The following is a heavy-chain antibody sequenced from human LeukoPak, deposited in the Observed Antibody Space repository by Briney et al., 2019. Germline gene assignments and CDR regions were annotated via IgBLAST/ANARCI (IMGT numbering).Heavy chain of an antibody. CDR1: GGSISSSSYY. D-gene: IGHD3-10*01. V-gene: IGHV4-39*07. CDR3: ARVNYGSGSYYNPKLFDY. CDR2: IYYSGST. Sequence: SETLSLTCTVSGGSISSSSYYWGWIRQPPGKGLEWIGSIYYSGSTYYNPSLKSRVTISVDTSKNQFSLKLSSVTAADTAVYYCARVNYGSGSYYNPKLFDYWGQGTLVTVSS. J-gene: IGHJ4*02.